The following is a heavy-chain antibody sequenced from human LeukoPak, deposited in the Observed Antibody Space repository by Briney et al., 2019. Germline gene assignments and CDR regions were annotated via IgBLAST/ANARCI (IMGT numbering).Heavy chain of an antibody. CDR2: IKLDGSEK. CDR1: EFTFGKYW. J-gene: IGHJ4*02. D-gene: IGHD3/OR15-3a*01. CDR3: ARDQYDTWSRRGNFES. V-gene: IGHV3-7*03. Sequence: GGSLRLSCVASEFTFGKYWMSWVRQAPGKGLEWVANIKLDGSEKNYVDSVKGRFTISRDNTKNSLYLQMNSLRAEDTAVFYCARDQYDTWSRRGNFESWGQGTLVIVSS.